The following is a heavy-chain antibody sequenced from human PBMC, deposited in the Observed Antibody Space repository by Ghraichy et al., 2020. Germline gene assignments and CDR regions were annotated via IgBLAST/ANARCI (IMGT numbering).Heavy chain of an antibody. Sequence: GGSLRLSCVGSGFTFSGYNMNWVRQSPGKGLEWVSYITSSSRTIFYADSVKGRFTISRDNAQNSLYLQMNSLRDEDTAIYYCARASLVVRFYYYDGMDVWGQGTTVTVSS. J-gene: IGHJ6*02. CDR1: GFTFSGYN. CDR2: ITSSSRTI. D-gene: IGHD2-15*01. V-gene: IGHV3-48*02. CDR3: ARASLVVRFYYYDGMDV.